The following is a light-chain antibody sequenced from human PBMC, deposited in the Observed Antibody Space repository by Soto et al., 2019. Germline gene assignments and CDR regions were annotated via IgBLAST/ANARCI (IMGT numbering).Light chain of an antibody. J-gene: IGKJ3*01. CDR1: QGIRNY. V-gene: IGKV1-27*01. Sequence: DIQMTQSPPSLSAPVGDRVTITCRASQGIRNYVAWYQQIPGKAPKLLIYAASTLQSGVPSRFSGSGSGTDFTLTINDLQPEDVATYSCQKYSSVPVFGPGTKVEIK. CDR3: QKYSSVPV. CDR2: AAS.